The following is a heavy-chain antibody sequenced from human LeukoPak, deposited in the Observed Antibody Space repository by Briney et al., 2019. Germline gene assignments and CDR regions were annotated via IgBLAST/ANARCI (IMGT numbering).Heavy chain of an antibody. J-gene: IGHJ6*03. D-gene: IGHD6-19*01. V-gene: IGHV1-69*13. CDR3: ARAPYSSGGSTNYYYYYMDV. CDR1: GGTFSSYA. Sequence: ASVKVSCKASGGTFSSYAISWVRQAPGQGLEWMGGIIPIFATANYAQKFQGRVTITADESTSTAYMELSSLRSEDTAVYYCARAPYSSGGSTNYYYYYMDVWGKGTTVTVSS. CDR2: IIPIFATA.